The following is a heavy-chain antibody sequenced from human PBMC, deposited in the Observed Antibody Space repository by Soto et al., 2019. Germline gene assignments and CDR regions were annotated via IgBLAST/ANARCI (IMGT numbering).Heavy chain of an antibody. CDR3: ARGLIAAAGRAKRYNWFDP. Sequence: EVQLVESGGGLVQPGGSLRLSCSASGFTFSSYDMHWVRQATGKGLEWVSAIGTAGDTYYPGSVKVLFTISRENAKNSLYLQMNSLRAGDTAVYYCARGLIAAAGRAKRYNWFDPWGQGTLVTVCS. CDR1: GFTFSSYD. CDR2: IGTAGDT. D-gene: IGHD6-13*01. V-gene: IGHV3-13*01. J-gene: IGHJ5*02.